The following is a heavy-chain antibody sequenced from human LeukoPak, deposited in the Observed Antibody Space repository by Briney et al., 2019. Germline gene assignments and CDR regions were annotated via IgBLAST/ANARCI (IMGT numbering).Heavy chain of an antibody. Sequence: SVKVSCKASGGTFSSYAISWVRQAPGQGLEWMGRIIPIFGIANYAQKFQGTVTITADKSTSTAYMELSSLRSEDTAVYYCARDQTRITGLFDYWGQGTLVTVSS. D-gene: IGHD1-20*01. CDR3: ARDQTRITGLFDY. V-gene: IGHV1-69*04. CDR2: IIPIFGIA. J-gene: IGHJ4*02. CDR1: GGTFSSYA.